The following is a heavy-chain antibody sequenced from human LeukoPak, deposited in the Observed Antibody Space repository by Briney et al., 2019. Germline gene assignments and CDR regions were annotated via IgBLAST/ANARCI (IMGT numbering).Heavy chain of an antibody. CDR1: KFAFSSYA. J-gene: IGHJ3*02. V-gene: IGHV3-23*01. CDR3: GKNRYSGSLSPFDI. D-gene: IGHD1-26*01. Sequence: GGSLRLSCAASKFAFSSYAMSWVRQAPGQGLEWVSAISGGGGNTYYADSVKGRFTISRDNSKNTLYLQMNSLRAEDTAVYYCGKNRYSGSLSPFDIWGQGTMVTVSS. CDR2: ISGGGGNT.